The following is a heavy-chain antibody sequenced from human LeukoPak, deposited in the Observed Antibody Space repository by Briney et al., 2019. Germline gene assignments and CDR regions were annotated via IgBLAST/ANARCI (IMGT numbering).Heavy chain of an antibody. CDR3: ARPLQGIVGATGFDY. Sequence: GESLKISCQGSEYSFATYWIAWLRQMPGKGLGWMGIIYPSDSDTRYSPSFQGQVTISADKSIKTAYLQWSSLKASDTAMYYCARPLQGIVGATGFDYWGQGTLVTVSS. CDR1: EYSFATYW. J-gene: IGHJ4*02. D-gene: IGHD1-26*01. CDR2: IYPSDSDT. V-gene: IGHV5-51*01.